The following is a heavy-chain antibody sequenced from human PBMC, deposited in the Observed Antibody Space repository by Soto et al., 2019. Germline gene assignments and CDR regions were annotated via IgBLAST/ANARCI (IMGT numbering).Heavy chain of an antibody. J-gene: IGHJ4*02. D-gene: IGHD2-21*01. V-gene: IGHV4-31*03. CDR2: IYYSGST. CDR3: ATIPLGSGGYCDLFDF. Sequence: TLSLTCTVSGGSISSCGYYWSWIRQHPVKGLEWIGYIYYSGSTYYNPSLKSRVTISVDTSKNQFSLKLSSVTAADTAVYYCATIPLGSGGYCDLFDFRAQGTLVHVSS. CDR1: GGSISSCGYY.